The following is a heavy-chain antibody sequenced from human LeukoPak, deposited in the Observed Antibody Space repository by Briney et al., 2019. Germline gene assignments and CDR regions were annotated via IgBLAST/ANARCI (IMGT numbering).Heavy chain of an antibody. J-gene: IGHJ4*02. CDR2: IYPGDSDT. CDR1: GYSFTSYW. Sequence: GESLKISCKGSGYSFTSYWIGWVRQMPGKGLEWMGIIYPGDSDTRYSPSFQGQVTISADKSISTAYLQWSSLKASDTAMYYCARPSAGYYSPDGAPDYWGQGTLVTVSS. V-gene: IGHV5-51*01. D-gene: IGHD3-9*01. CDR3: ARPSAGYYSPDGAPDY.